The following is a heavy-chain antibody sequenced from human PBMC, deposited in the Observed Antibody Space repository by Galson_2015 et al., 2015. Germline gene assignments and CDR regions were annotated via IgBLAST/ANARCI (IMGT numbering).Heavy chain of an antibody. CDR1: GYTFTSYY. CDR2: INPSGGST. Sequence: SVKVSCKASGYTFTSYYMHWVRQAPGQGLEWMGIINPSGGSTSYAQKFQGRVTMTRGTSTSTVYMGLSSLRSEDTAVYYCAACSGGSCLGYWGQGTLVTVSS. J-gene: IGHJ4*02. CDR3: AACSGGSCLGY. V-gene: IGHV1-46*01. D-gene: IGHD2-15*01.